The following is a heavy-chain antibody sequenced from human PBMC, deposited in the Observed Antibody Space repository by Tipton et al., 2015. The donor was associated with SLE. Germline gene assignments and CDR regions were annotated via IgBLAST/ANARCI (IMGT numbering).Heavy chain of an antibody. CDR3: ARWYSRSSYFFDF. J-gene: IGHJ4*02. Sequence: TLSLTCAVYGASFDNTYWSWIRQPPGKGLEWIGYIFYGGHTDYNPSLESRVSISMNTSQNQFSLRLTSVTAADTAVYFCARWYSRSSYFFDFWGQGMLVTVSS. D-gene: IGHD6-6*01. CDR1: GASFDNTY. CDR2: IFYGGHT. V-gene: IGHV4-59*01.